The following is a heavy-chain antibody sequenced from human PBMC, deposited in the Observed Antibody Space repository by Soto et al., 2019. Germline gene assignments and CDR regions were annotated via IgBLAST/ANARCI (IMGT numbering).Heavy chain of an antibody. D-gene: IGHD3-22*01. V-gene: IGHV3-30*18. CDR3: AKDRYYHDSSGYYVFDH. CDR1: GFAFSSYG. CDR2: ISYDGSKK. Sequence: QVQLVESGGGVVQPGKSLRLSCAASGFAFSSYGIHWVRQAPGKGLEWVAGISYDGSKKYYEDSVKGQFTISRDNSENWLHLQMNGLRAEDTAVYYCAKDRYYHDSSGYYVFDHWGQGTLVTVSS. J-gene: IGHJ4*02.